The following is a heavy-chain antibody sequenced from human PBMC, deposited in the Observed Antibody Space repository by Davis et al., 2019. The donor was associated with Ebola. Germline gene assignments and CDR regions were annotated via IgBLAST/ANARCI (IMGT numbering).Heavy chain of an antibody. V-gene: IGHV4-59*01. J-gene: IGHJ6*04. Sequence: SETLSLTCTVSGGSISSSYWSWIRQPPGKGLEWIGYIYHSESSNYNPSLKSRVTISADTSRNQFSLKLRSVTAADTAVYYCARLAIDSSGWYFYGMDVWGKGATVTVSS. D-gene: IGHD6-19*01. CDR3: ARLAIDSSGWYFYGMDV. CDR1: GGSISSSY. CDR2: IYHSESS.